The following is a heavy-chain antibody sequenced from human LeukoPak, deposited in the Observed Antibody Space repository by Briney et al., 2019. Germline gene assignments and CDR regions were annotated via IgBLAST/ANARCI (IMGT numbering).Heavy chain of an antibody. CDR1: GFTVSSNY. V-gene: IGHV3-66*02. CDR3: AGDQVAVAGTMAFDI. CDR2: IYSGGST. J-gene: IGHJ3*02. Sequence: GGSLRLSCAASGFTVSSNYMSWVRQAPGKGLEWVSVIYSGGSTYYADSVKGRFTISRDNSKNTLYLQMNSLRAEDTAVYYCAGDQVAVAGTMAFDIWGQGTMVTVSS. D-gene: IGHD6-19*01.